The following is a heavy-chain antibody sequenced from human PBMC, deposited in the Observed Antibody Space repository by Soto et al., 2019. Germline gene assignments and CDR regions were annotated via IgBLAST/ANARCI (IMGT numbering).Heavy chain of an antibody. CDR1: GYTFTSYG. CDR3: ARDRECSSTSRYAEDAFDN. V-gene: IGHV1-18*01. D-gene: IGHD2-2*01. CDR2: ISAYNGNT. Sequence: ASVKDSCKASGYTFTSYGISWVRQAPGQGLEGMGWISAYNGNTNYAQKLQGRVTMTTDTSTSTAYMDLRSLRSDDSAVVYCARDRECSSTSRYAEDAFDNWGQGTMVTVSS. J-gene: IGHJ3*02.